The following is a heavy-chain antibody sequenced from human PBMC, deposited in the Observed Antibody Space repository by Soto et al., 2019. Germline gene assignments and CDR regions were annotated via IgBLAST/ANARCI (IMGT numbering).Heavy chain of an antibody. J-gene: IGHJ4*02. D-gene: IGHD6-25*01. CDR2: INVGNGDT. CDR1: GYTFTAFA. Sequence: QVHLVQSGAEVKKPGASVKVSCKTSGYTFTAFAVHWVRQASGQRLEWMGWINVGNGDTKSSQNLQGRVTITRDTSANTVYMELSSLRSEDTAVYYCVRVGGSGWTLDFWGQGTLVTVSS. CDR3: VRVGGSGWTLDF. V-gene: IGHV1-3*01.